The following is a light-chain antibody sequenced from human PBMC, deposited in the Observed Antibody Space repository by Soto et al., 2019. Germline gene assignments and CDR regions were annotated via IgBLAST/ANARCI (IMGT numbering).Light chain of an antibody. Sequence: QAVVTQPPSASGAPGQRVTISCTGSSSNIGAGYDVHWYQQLPGTAPKLLIYGNSNRPSGVPDRFSGSKSGTSASLAITGLQAEDEADYYCQSYDSSLSGSGVVFGGGTKLTVL. CDR3: QSYDSSLSGSGVV. CDR2: GNS. CDR1: SSNIGAGYD. V-gene: IGLV1-40*01. J-gene: IGLJ2*01.